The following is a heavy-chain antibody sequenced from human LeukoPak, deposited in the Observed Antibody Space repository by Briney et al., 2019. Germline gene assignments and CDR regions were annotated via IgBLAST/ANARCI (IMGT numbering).Heavy chain of an antibody. J-gene: IGHJ4*02. Sequence: KSSETLSLTCTVSGGSISSSSYYWGWIRQPPGKGLEWIGSIYYSGSTYYNPSLKSRVTISVDTSKNRFSLKLSSVTAADTAVYYCARARLERWHYYDSSGYSPLYYFDYWGQGTLVTVSS. CDR2: IYYSGST. V-gene: IGHV4-39*01. CDR3: ARARLERWHYYDSSGYSPLYYFDY. CDR1: GGSISSSSYY. D-gene: IGHD3-22*01.